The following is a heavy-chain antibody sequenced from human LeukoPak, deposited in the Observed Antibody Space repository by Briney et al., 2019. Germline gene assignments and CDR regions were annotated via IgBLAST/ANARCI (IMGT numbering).Heavy chain of an antibody. D-gene: IGHD2-8*01. V-gene: IGHV3-53*01. CDR3: ATGGRSGMAFDF. CDR2: IYGGCYK. CDR1: GFIDTPNY. J-gene: IGHJ4*02. Sequence: PGGSLSLSCTFSGFIDTPNYMPWVRQSPGKGLQWISFIYGGCYKLFRDSVRDRFSISRDNSKSTLYLEMNSVRVEDTAVYYCATGGRSGMAFDFWGQGTLVSVS.